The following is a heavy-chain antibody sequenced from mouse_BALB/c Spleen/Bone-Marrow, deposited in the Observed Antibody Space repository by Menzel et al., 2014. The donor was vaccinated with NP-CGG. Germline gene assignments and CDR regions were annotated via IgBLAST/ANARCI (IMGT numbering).Heavy chain of an antibody. CDR2: INPGSGST. J-gene: IGHJ2*01. Sequence: QVQLQQSGAELVRPGTSVKVSCKASGYAFTDYLMEWLKQRPGQGLEWIGVINPGSGSTNYNEKFKDKATLTADKSSSTAYMQLSSLTSDDSAVYFCARCYYGNYFDYWGQGTTLTVSS. CDR1: GYAFTDYL. D-gene: IGHD2-1*01. CDR3: ARCYYGNYFDY. V-gene: IGHV1-54*01.